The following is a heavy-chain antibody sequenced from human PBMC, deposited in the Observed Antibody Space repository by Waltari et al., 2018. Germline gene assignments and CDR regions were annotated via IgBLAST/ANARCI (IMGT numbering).Heavy chain of an antibody. CDR1: GFSLRSYE. CDR2: ISSSSRGDQI. V-gene: IGHV3-48*03. Sequence: EVSLVESGGGLGQSGGCLSLSCASSGFSLRSYEINWVRQAPGKGLEWISYISSSSRGDQICNADAGKGRFTISRDNAKNSVFLQMNSLRAEDTAFYYCARETENCGGDCYDYWGQGTLVTVSS. J-gene: IGHJ4*02. CDR3: ARETENCGGDCYDY. D-gene: IGHD2-21*02.